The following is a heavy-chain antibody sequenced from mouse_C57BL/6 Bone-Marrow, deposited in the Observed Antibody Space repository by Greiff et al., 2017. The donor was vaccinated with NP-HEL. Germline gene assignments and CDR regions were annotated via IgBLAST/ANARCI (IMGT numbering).Heavy chain of an antibody. CDR3: ARPGVLKNYFDY. J-gene: IGHJ2*01. CDR1: GFTFSDYG. D-gene: IGHD2-14*01. CDR2: ISSGSSTI. V-gene: IGHV5-17*01. Sequence: EVKLMESGGGLVKPGGSLKLSCAASGFTFSDYGMHWVRQAPEKGLEWVAYISSGSSTIYYADTVKGRFTISRDNAKNTLFLQMTSLRSEDTAMYYCARPGVLKNYFDYWGQGTTLTVSS.